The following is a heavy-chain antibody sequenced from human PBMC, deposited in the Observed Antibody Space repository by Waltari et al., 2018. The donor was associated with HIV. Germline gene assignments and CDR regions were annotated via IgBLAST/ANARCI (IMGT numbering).Heavy chain of an antibody. CDR3: ARDQILRFLEWAFDY. Sequence: QVQLQESGPGLVKPSETLSLTCAVSGYSISTGYYSGWIRQPPGKVLEWIGSIFHSGGTEYNAALRSRVAISVDTSKNQFSLNLNSVTAADTAVYYCARDQILRFLEWAFDYWGQGILVTVS. CDR2: IFHSGGT. D-gene: IGHD3-3*01. CDR1: GYSISTGYY. V-gene: IGHV4-38-2*02. J-gene: IGHJ4*02.